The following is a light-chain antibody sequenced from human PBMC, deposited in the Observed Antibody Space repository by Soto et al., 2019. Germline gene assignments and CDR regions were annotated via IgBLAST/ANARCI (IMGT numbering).Light chain of an antibody. CDR2: DAS. CDR1: QDISDV. J-gene: IGKJ1*01. V-gene: IGKV1-33*01. CDR3: QQFYDLPIT. Sequence: DIQMTQSPSALSASVGDRVTNTCQASQDISDVLNWYQQQPGKAPKVLIYDASKLQTGVPSRFSGRGSGKDFTFTISSLQPDDSGTYYCQQFYDLPITFGQGTKVDIK.